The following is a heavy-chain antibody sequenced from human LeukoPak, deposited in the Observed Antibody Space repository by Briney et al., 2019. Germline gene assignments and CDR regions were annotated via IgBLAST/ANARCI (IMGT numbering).Heavy chain of an antibody. CDR1: GFTFSSYA. CDR2: ISGSGGST. V-gene: IGHV3-23*01. D-gene: IGHD3-22*01. Sequence: GGSLRLSCAASGFTFSSYAMSWVRQAPGKGLEWVSAISGSGGSTYYADSVKGRFTISRDNSKNTLYLQMNSLRAEDTAVYYCARLASGYPYLLYFDYWGQGTLVTVSS. J-gene: IGHJ4*02. CDR3: ARLASGYPYLLYFDY.